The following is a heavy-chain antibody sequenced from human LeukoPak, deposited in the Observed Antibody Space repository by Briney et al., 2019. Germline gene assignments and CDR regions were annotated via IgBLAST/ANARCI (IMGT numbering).Heavy chain of an antibody. J-gene: IGHJ5*02. D-gene: IGHD6-19*01. CDR2: INHSGST. V-gene: IGHV4-34*01. Sequence: SETLSLTCAVYGGSFSGYYWSWIRQPPGKGLEWIGEINHSGSTNYNPSLKSRVTISVGTSKNQFSLKLSSVTAADTAVYYCARSGYSSGWYPINWFDPWGQGTLVTVSS. CDR3: ARSGYSSGWYPINWFDP. CDR1: GGSFSGYY.